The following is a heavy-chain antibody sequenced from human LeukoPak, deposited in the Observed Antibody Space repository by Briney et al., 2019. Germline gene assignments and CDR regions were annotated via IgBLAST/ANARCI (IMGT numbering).Heavy chain of an antibody. Sequence: SETLSLTCTVSGGSISSYYWSWIRQPPGKGLEWIGYIYYSGSTNYNPSLKSRVTISVDTSKNRFSLKLSSVTAADTAVYYCARGPYYPYYYGMDVWGQGTTVTVSS. CDR3: ARGPYYPYYYGMDV. CDR2: IYYSGST. J-gene: IGHJ6*02. D-gene: IGHD3-10*01. V-gene: IGHV4-59*01. CDR1: GGSISSYY.